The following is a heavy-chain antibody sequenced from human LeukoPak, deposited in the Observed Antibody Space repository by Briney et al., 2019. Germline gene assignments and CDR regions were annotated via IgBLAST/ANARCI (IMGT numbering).Heavy chain of an antibody. Sequence: SETLSLTCTVSGGSISSSSAYWGWIRQPPGKGLEWIGSIYYSKNTYYNPSLKSRVTISADTSKNQFSLTLGSVSATDTAVYYCVSPRGFSYGYFDYWGPGNPGHRLL. V-gene: IGHV4-39*01. CDR3: VSPRGFSYGYFDY. CDR1: GGSISSSSAY. D-gene: IGHD5-18*01. J-gene: IGHJ4*02. CDR2: IYYSKNT.